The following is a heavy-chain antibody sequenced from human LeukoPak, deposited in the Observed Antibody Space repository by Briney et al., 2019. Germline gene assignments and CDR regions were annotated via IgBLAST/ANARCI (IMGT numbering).Heavy chain of an antibody. V-gene: IGHV3-48*03. Sequence: PGGSLRLSCAASGFPFSSYEMNWVRQAPGKRLQWVSYISSSGNKIYYAASVKGRFTISRDNAKNSLYLQIDSLRAEDTAVYYCARRQRPQYTSTWDNWFDPWGQGTQVTVSS. CDR3: ARRQRPQYTSTWDNWFDP. CDR2: ISSSGNKI. D-gene: IGHD2-2*01. CDR1: GFPFSSYE. J-gene: IGHJ5*02.